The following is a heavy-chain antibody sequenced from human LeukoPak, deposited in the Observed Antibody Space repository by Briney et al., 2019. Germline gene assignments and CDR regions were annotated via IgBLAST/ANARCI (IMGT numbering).Heavy chain of an antibody. D-gene: IGHD3-3*01. J-gene: IGHJ4*02. CDR3: ARGNNKYDFWSGYYHPFDY. CDR1: GGSISSGCSS. CDR2: IYQSGST. Sequence: SESLSLTHAVYGGSISSGCSSWGWLRPPPGKGLEWFGNIYQSGSTYYNPTLKSRVTIAVDRSKNQFSLKLSSVTAADTALYYCARGNNKYDFWSGYYHPFDYWGQGTLVTVSS. V-gene: IGHV4-30-2*01.